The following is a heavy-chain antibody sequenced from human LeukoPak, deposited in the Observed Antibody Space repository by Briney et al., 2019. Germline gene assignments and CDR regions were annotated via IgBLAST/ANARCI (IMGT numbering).Heavy chain of an antibody. CDR1: GFTFSSYA. CDR2: ISYDGSNK. J-gene: IGHJ4*02. V-gene: IGHV3-30-3*01. D-gene: IGHD4-17*01. Sequence: PGRSLRLSCAASGFTFSSYAMHWVRQAPGKGLEWVAVISYDGSNKYYADSVKGRFTISRDNSKNTLYLQMNSLRAEDTAVYYCAREVGRVGFNYGTFDYWGQGTLVTVSS. CDR3: AREVGRVGFNYGTFDY.